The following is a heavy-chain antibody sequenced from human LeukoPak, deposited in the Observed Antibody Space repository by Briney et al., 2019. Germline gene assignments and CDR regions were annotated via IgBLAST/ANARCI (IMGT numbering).Heavy chain of an antibody. V-gene: IGHV3-30*18. CDR2: ISFDGTNT. J-gene: IGHJ4*02. D-gene: IGHD1-26*01. CDR3: AKEKGWELLRSYIDF. Sequence: GGSLRLSCETSGFTFSSYGMHWVRQAPGKGLQWVAVISFDGTNTVYLDSVKGRFTISRDNSKNTLYLQMNSLTSEDTATYYCAKEKGWELLRSYIDFWGQGALVTVYS. CDR1: GFTFSSYG.